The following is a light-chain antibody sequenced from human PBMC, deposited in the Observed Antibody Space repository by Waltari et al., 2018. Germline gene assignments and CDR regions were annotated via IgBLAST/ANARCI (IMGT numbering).Light chain of an antibody. J-gene: IGLJ2*01. CDR1: SSNTGAGYD. V-gene: IGLV1-40*01. CDR3: QSYDSSLRGV. CDR2: GNS. Sequence: QSVLTQPPSVSGAPGQRVTIPCTGSSSNTGAGYDVHWYQQLPGTAPKLLIYGNSNRPSGIPDRFSGSKSGTSASLAITGLQAEDEADYYCQSYDSSLRGVFGGGTKLTVL.